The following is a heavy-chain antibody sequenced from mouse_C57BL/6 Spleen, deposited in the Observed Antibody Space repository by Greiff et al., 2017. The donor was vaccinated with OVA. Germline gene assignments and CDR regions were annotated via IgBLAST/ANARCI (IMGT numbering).Heavy chain of an antibody. CDR1: GYTFTSYW. J-gene: IGHJ3*01. CDR3: ARGGPYDYDQAWFAY. Sequence: VQLQQPGAELVKPGASVKMSCKASGYTFTSYWITWVKQRPGQGLEWIGDIYPGSGSTNYNEKFKSKATLTVDTSSSTAYMQLSSLTSEDSAVYYCARGGPYDYDQAWFAYWGQGTLVTVSA. D-gene: IGHD2-4*01. CDR2: IYPGSGST. V-gene: IGHV1-55*01.